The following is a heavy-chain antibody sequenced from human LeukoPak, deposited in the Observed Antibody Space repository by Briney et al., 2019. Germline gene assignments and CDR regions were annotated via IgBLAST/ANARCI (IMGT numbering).Heavy chain of an antibody. Sequence: ASVKVSCKPSGFTLTDYFMHWVRQAPGQGLEWLGYINPNSGGTKYAQKFQGRVTMTRDTSSSTHYMELSGLTSDDTAVYYCARRADRGMNGNRPWFDPWDQGTLVTVSS. J-gene: IGHJ5*02. V-gene: IGHV1-2*02. CDR3: ARRADRGMNGNRPWFDP. D-gene: IGHD3-16*01. CDR1: GFTLTDYF. CDR2: INPNSGGT.